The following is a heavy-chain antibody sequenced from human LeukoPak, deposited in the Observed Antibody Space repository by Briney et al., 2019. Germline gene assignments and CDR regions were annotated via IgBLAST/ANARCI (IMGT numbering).Heavy chain of an antibody. CDR3: AKTTDYYASGTYYNAFDY. CDR1: GFTFHNYA. D-gene: IGHD3-10*01. V-gene: IGHV3-43*02. CDR2: TSGDGITT. J-gene: IGHJ4*02. Sequence: GGSLRLSCAASGFTFHNYAIHWVRQAPGKGLEWVSLTSGDGITTYFADSVKGRFTISRDNSKSSLFLQMNSLRAEDTALYYCAKTTDYYASGTYYNAFDYWGQGTLVTVSS.